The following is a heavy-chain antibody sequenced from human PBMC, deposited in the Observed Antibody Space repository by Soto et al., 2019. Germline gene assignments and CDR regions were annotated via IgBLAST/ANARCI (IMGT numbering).Heavy chain of an antibody. CDR2: IIPILGIA. D-gene: IGHD6-6*01. Sequence: SVKVSCKASGGTFSIYTISWVRRAPGQGLEWMGRIIPILGIANYAQKFQGRVTITADKSTSTAYMELSSLRSEDTAVYYCARDKWSIAAPDAFDIWGQGTMVTVSS. J-gene: IGHJ3*02. CDR1: GGTFSIYT. V-gene: IGHV1-69*04. CDR3: ARDKWSIAAPDAFDI.